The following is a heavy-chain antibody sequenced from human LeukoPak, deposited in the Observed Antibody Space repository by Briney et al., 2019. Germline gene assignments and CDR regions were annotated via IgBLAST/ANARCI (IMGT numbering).Heavy chain of an antibody. D-gene: IGHD3-22*01. CDR2: IIPIFGTA. V-gene: IGHV1-69*05. CDR1: GGTFSSYA. Sequence: ASVKVSCKASGGTFSSYAISWVRQAPGRGREWRGGIIPIFGTANYPQKFQGRVTITTDESTRTAYMELSSLRSEDTAVYYCASPSSTYSSGYSYWGQGTLVTVSS. J-gene: IGHJ4*02. CDR3: ASPSSTYSSGYSY.